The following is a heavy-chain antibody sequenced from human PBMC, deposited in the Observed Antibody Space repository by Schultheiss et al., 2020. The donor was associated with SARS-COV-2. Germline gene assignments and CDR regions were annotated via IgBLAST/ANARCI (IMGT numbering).Heavy chain of an antibody. CDR2: ISYDGSNK. J-gene: IGHJ3*02. D-gene: IGHD7-27*01. CDR1: GFTFSSYA. Sequence: GGSLRLSCAASGFTFSSYAMHWVRQAPGKGLEWVAVISYDGSNKYYADSVKGRFTISRDNSKNTLYLQMNSLRAEDTAVYYCARELNWGDDAFDIWGQGTLVTVSS. V-gene: IGHV3-30-3*01. CDR3: ARELNWGDDAFDI.